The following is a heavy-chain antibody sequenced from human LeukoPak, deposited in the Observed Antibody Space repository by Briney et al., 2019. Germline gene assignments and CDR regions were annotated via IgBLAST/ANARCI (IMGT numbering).Heavy chain of an antibody. CDR1: GYTFTDYY. CDR3: ATGVFELSNNWVDP. V-gene: IGHV1-2*06. Sequence: GASVKVSCKASGYTFTDYYMHWVRQAPGQGLEWMGRINPKTGGTNFAQKFQGRVSMNRDTSINTTYMELSRLRSDDTAIYYCATGVFELSNNWVDPWGQGTLLTVSS. D-gene: IGHD2-8*01. J-gene: IGHJ5*02. CDR2: INPKTGGT.